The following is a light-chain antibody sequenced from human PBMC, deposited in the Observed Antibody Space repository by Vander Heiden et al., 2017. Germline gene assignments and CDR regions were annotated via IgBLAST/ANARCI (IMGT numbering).Light chain of an antibody. CDR1: QSISSW. CDR3: QQYNSYLWT. CDR2: EAS. J-gene: IGKJ1*01. Sequence: DIKMTQSPSTLSAYVGDRVTIPCRASQSISSWLAWYQQKPGKAPKLLIDEASSLESGVPSRVSGSGSGTEFTLTISSLQPDDFATYYCQQYNSYLWTFGQGTKVEIK. V-gene: IGKV1-5*01.